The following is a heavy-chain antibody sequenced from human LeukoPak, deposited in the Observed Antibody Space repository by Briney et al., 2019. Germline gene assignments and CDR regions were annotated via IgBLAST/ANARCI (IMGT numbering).Heavy chain of an antibody. Sequence: PGRSLRLSCAASGFTFSSYGMHWVRQAPSKGLEWVAVISYDGSNKYYADSVKGRFTISRDNSKNTLYLQMNSLRAEDTAVYYCARHEAIYGGYNYYFDCWGQGTLVTVSS. CDR2: ISYDGSNK. V-gene: IGHV3-30*03. D-gene: IGHD5-24*01. CDR3: ARHEAIYGGYNYYFDC. CDR1: GFTFSSYG. J-gene: IGHJ4*02.